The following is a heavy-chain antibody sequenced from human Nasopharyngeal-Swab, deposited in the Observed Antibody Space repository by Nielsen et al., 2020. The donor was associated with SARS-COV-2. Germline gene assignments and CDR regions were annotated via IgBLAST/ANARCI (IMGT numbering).Heavy chain of an antibody. J-gene: IGHJ3*02. CDR1: GGSISSGGYS. CDR2: IYHSGST. Sequence: SETLSLTCAVSGGSISSGGYSWSWIRQPPGKGLEWIGYIYHSGSTYYNPSLKSRVTISVDTSKNQFSLKLSSVTAADTAVYYCARVMVVVPDAFDIWGQGTMVTVSS. D-gene: IGHD2-15*01. CDR3: ARVMVVVPDAFDI. V-gene: IGHV4-30-2*01.